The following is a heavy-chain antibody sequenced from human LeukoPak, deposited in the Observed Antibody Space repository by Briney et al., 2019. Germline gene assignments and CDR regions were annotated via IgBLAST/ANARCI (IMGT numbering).Heavy chain of an antibody. CDR1: GGSISTSSYY. D-gene: IGHD3-16*01. J-gene: IGHJ4*02. CDR3: ARDLGFGYFDY. V-gene: IGHV4-39*07. Sequence: SETLSLTCTVSGGSISTSSYYWGWVRQPPGKGLEWIGNIFYSGSTYYSPSLKSRVAISVHTSKTQFSLKLSSVTAADTAVYYCARDLGFGYFDYWGQGTLVTVSS. CDR2: IFYSGST.